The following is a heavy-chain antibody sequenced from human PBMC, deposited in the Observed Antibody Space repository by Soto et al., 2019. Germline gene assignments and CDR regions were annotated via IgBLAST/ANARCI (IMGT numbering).Heavy chain of an antibody. Sequence: EVQLVESGGGLVQPGGSLRLSCAASGFTFSGYWMHWVRQVPGKGLVWVSAISGSGGSTYYADSVKGRFTISRDNSKNTLYLQMNSLRAEDTAVYYCAKDKSGGEPGYGMDVWGQGTTVTVSS. CDR3: AKDKSGGEPGYGMDV. CDR2: ISGSGGST. CDR1: GFTFSGYW. J-gene: IGHJ6*02. V-gene: IGHV3-23*04. D-gene: IGHD3-16*01.